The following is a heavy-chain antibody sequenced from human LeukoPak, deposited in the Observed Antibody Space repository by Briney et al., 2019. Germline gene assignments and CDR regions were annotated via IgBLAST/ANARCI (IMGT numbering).Heavy chain of an antibody. CDR3: ARTRGYGDYELDY. D-gene: IGHD5-12*01. CDR2: INPSGGTT. V-gene: IGHV1-46*01. CDR1: GYTFTSYY. Sequence: ASVKVSFKASGYTFTSYYMHWVRQAPGQGLEWMGIINPSGGTTRHAQRFQGRVTMTRDTSTSTVYMELSSLRSEDTAVYYCARTRGYGDYELDYWGQGTLVTVSS. J-gene: IGHJ4*02.